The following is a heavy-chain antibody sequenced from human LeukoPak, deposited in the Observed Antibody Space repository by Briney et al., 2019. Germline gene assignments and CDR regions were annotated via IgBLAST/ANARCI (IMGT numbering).Heavy chain of an antibody. V-gene: IGHV1-3*04. Sequence: ASVKVSCKASGYTFTSYAIHWVRQAPGQSLEWMGWINTGYGNTKYSQGFQGRVTMTTDTSTTTAYMDLRSLRSDDTAVYYCTRDHLAADGSDAFDIWGQGTMVTVSS. CDR2: INTGYGNT. CDR3: TRDHLAADGSDAFDI. D-gene: IGHD6-13*01. J-gene: IGHJ3*02. CDR1: GYTFTSYA.